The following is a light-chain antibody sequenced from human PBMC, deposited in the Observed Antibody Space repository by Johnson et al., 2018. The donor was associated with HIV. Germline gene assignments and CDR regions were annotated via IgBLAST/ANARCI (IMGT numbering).Light chain of an antibody. CDR3: GTWDSSLSAHFV. J-gene: IGLJ1*01. V-gene: IGLV1-51*01. CDR2: DND. Sequence: HSVLTQPPSVSAAPGQKVTISCSGSSSNIGNNYVSWYQQLPGTGPKLLIYDNDKRPSGIPDRFSGSKSGTSATLGIAGLQTGDEADYYCGTWDSSLSAHFVFGTGTKITVL. CDR1: SSNIGNNY.